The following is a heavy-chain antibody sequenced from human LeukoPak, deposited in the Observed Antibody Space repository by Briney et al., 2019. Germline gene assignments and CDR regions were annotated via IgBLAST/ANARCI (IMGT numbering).Heavy chain of an antibody. CDR2: ISGSGSAI. CDR1: GFTFSTYE. Sequence: PGGSLRLSCAASGFTFSTYEMNWVRQAPGKGLEWVSYISGSGSAIYYADSVKGRVTISRDNAKNTLYLQMNSLRAEDTAVYYCARDLLNYYDSSGYPDYWGQGTLVTVSS. V-gene: IGHV3-48*03. D-gene: IGHD3-22*01. J-gene: IGHJ4*02. CDR3: ARDLLNYYDSSGYPDY.